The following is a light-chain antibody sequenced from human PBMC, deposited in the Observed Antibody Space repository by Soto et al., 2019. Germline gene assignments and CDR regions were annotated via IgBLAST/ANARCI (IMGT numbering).Light chain of an antibody. CDR2: GVT. Sequence: QSVLTQPPSVSGAPGQTVTISCTGNSSNIGAGFDVHWYQQLPGTAPKLLIYGVTNRPTGVPDRFSGSKSGTSASLAITGVHADDEADYYCQSYDSSLGGFVVFGGGTKLTVL. CDR1: SSNIGAGFD. V-gene: IGLV1-40*01. J-gene: IGLJ2*01. CDR3: QSYDSSLGGFVV.